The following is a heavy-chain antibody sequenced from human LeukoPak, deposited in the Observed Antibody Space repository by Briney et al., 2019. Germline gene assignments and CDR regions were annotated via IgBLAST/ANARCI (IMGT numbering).Heavy chain of an antibody. V-gene: IGHV3-30*18. CDR2: ISYEGSNK. CDR3: AKDSGYSSGWPPAEYFQH. J-gene: IGHJ1*01. CDR1: GFTFSSYG. D-gene: IGHD6-19*01. Sequence: PGGSLRLSCAASGFTFSSYGMHWVRQAPGKGLEWGAVISYEGSNKYYADSVKGRFTISRDNSKNTLYLQMNSLRVEDTAVYYCAKDSGYSSGWPPAEYFQHWGQGTLVTVSS.